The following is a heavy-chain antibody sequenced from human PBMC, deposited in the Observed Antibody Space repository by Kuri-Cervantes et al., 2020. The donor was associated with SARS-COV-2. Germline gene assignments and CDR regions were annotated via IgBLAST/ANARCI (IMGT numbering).Heavy chain of an antibody. V-gene: IGHV4-38-2*02. Sequence: GSLRLSCTVLGSSISSGYYWGWIRQPPGKGREWIGSIYYSGSTYYNPPLKSRVTISVDTSKSQFYLKLSSVTAADTAVYYCAGTSSVVVIATGPYYFDYWGQGTLVTVSS. CDR1: GSSISSGYY. CDR3: AGTSSVVVIATGPYYFDY. J-gene: IGHJ4*02. CDR2: IYYSGST. D-gene: IGHD2-21*01.